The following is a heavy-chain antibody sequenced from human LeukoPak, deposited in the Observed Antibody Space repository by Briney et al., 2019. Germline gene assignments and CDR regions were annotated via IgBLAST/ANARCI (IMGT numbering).Heavy chain of an antibody. J-gene: IGHJ3*02. V-gene: IGHV3-74*01. CDR1: GFTFSSCW. D-gene: IGHD3-3*01. CDR3: ASVVGGYYPPVEGFDM. CDR2: INSDGSST. Sequence: GGSLRLSCAASGFTFSSCWMHWVRQAPGKGLGWLSRINSDGSSTSYADSVKGRFTISRDNAKNTLYLQMNSLRAEDTAVYYCASVVGGYYPPVEGFDMWGQGTMVTVSS.